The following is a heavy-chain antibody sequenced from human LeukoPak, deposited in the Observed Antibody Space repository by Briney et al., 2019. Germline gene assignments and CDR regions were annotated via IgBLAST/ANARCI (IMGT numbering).Heavy chain of an antibody. D-gene: IGHD6-13*01. Sequence: ASVKVSCKASGYTFTGYYMHWVRQAPGQGLEWMGWINPNSGGTNYAQKFQGRVTITADKSTSTAYMELSSLRSEDTAVYYCARALSGSSWFNLDYWGQGTLVTVSS. CDR2: INPNSGGT. CDR3: ARALSGSSWFNLDY. V-gene: IGHV1-2*02. CDR1: GYTFTGYY. J-gene: IGHJ4*02.